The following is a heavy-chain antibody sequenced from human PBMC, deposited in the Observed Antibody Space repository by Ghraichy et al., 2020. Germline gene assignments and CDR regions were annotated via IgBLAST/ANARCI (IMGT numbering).Heavy chain of an antibody. CDR1: GFTFSSFG. CDR3: ARELLYDGVNYSKGLDV. CDR2: IWHDGTKG. Sequence: LSLTCAASGFTFSSFGMHWGRQAPGKGLEWGAVIWHDGTKGYYADSVKGRFTISRDNSKDTLYLTMNNLRAEDTAEYYCARELLYDGVNYSKGLDVWGHGTTDPGSS. D-gene: IGHD4-23*01. J-gene: IGHJ6*02. V-gene: IGHV3-33*08.